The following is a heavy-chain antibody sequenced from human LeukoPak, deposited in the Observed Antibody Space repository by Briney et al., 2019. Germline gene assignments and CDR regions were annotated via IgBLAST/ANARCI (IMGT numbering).Heavy chain of an antibody. CDR1: GGSITDYY. J-gene: IGHJ4*02. V-gene: IGHV4-59*01. CDR3: TRGHWALDS. D-gene: IGHD7-27*01. CDR2: IHHSGST. Sequence: SETLSLTCTVSGGSITDYYWSWIRQPPGKGFEWIGYIHHSGSTDYNPSLKSRVTISLDTSKNQFSLKLSSVTAADTAVYYCTRGHWALDSWCQGTLVTVSS.